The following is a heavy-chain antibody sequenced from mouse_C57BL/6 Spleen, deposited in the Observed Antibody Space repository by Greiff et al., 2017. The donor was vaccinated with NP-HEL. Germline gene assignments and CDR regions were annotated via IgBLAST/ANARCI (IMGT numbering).Heavy chain of an antibody. CDR3: TRTYDGSSPFDY. D-gene: IGHD1-1*01. CDR2: IDPETGGT. Sequence: QVQLQQSGAELVRPGASVTLSCKASGYTFTDYEMHWVKQTPVHGLEWIGAIDPETGGTAYNQKFKGKAILTADKSYSTAYMELRSLTSEDSAVYYCTRTYDGSSPFDYWGQGTTLTVSS. CDR1: GYTFTDYE. J-gene: IGHJ2*01. V-gene: IGHV1-15*01.